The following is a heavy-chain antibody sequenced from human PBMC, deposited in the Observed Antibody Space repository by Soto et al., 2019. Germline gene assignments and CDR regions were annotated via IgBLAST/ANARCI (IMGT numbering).Heavy chain of an antibody. CDR3: AKGVRCSGGSCDYDY. CDR1: GFTFSSYV. D-gene: IGHD2-15*01. V-gene: IGHV3-23*01. CDR2: ISGSGGST. Sequence: EVQLSESGGGLVQPGGSLRLSCAASGFTFSSYVMSWVRQAPGKGLEWVSAISGSGGSTYYADSVKGRFTISRDNSKNTLYLQMNSLRAEDTAVYYSAKGVRCSGGSCDYDYWGQGTLVTVSS. J-gene: IGHJ4*02.